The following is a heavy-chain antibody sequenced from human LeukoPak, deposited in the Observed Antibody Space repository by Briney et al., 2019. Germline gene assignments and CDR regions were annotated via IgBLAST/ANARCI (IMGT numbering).Heavy chain of an antibody. Sequence: GGSLRLSCAASALTVSSNHTSWVRQAPGKGLEWVSVIYSGGNTYYADSVKGRFTISRDNSKNTLYLQMNSVRAEDTAVYYCARETVQAFDYWGQGTLVTVSS. CDR2: IYSGGNT. CDR3: ARETVQAFDY. V-gene: IGHV3-53*01. J-gene: IGHJ4*02. CDR1: ALTVSSNH. D-gene: IGHD1-14*01.